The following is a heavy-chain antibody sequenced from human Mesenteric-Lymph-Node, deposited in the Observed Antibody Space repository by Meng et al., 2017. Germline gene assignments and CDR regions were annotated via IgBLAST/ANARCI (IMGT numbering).Heavy chain of an antibody. CDR3: ARVGDSKTDYFDY. CDR2: IWYDGSNK. J-gene: IGHJ4*02. D-gene: IGHD3-16*01. V-gene: IGHV3-33*01. Sequence: GGSLRLSCAASGFTFSSYGMHWVRQAPGKGLEWVAVIWYDGSNKYYADSVKGRFTISRDNSKNTLYLQMNSLRAEDTAVYYCARVGDSKTDYFDYWGQGTLVTVSS. CDR1: GFTFSSYG.